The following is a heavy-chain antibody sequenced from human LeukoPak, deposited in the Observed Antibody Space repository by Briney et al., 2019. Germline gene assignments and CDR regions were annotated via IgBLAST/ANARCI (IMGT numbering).Heavy chain of an antibody. CDR2: ASYDGNNK. CDR1: GFTFSSYP. J-gene: IGHJ3*02. Sequence: PGGSLRLSCAASGFTFSSYPMHWVRQAPGKGLEWVAVASYDGNNKYYADTVKGRFTVSRDNSKSTLYLQMNSLRAEDTAVYYCARAPVYSAYDSVGPGDAFDIWGQGTMVTVSS. D-gene: IGHD5-12*01. CDR3: ARAPVYSAYDSVGPGDAFDI. V-gene: IGHV3-30-3*01.